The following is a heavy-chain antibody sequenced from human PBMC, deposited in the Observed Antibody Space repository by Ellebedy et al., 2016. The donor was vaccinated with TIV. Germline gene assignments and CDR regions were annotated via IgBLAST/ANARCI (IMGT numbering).Heavy chain of an antibody. CDR2: ISSSSSTI. V-gene: IGHV3-48*02. Sequence: GESLKISCAASGFTFINFAMSWVRQAPGKGLEWVSYISSSSSTIYYADSVKGRFTISRDNAKKSLYLQMNSLRDEDTAVYYCARGGYYYDSSAHLRVFDYWGQGTLVTFSS. CDR1: GFTFINFA. D-gene: IGHD3-22*01. J-gene: IGHJ4*02. CDR3: ARGGYYYDSSAHLRVFDY.